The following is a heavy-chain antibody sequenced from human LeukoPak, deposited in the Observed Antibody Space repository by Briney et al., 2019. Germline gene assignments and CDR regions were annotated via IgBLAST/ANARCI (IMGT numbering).Heavy chain of an antibody. V-gene: IGHV3-11*01. Sequence: NPGGSLRLSCAASEFTFSDHYMTWIRQSPRKGLEWISYISPSAYSTYYADSVKGRFSISRDNAKNSLYLQMNSLRVEDTAIYYCARGKRRFDIWGQGTLVTVSS. CDR2: ISPSAYST. CDR3: ARGKRRFDI. J-gene: IGHJ4*02. CDR1: EFTFSDHY.